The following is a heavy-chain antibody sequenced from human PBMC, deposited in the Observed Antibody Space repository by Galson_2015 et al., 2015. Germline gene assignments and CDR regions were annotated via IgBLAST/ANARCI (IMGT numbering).Heavy chain of an antibody. CDR1: GGTFSSYA. Sequence: SVKVSCKASGGTFSSYAISWVRQAPGQGLEWMGGIIPIFGTANYAQKFQGRVTITADESTSTAYMELSSLRSEDTAVYYCARVPHYYGSGSYYNWFDPWGQGTLVTVSS. V-gene: IGHV1-69*13. D-gene: IGHD3-10*01. CDR3: ARVPHYYGSGSYYNWFDP. CDR2: IIPIFGTA. J-gene: IGHJ5*02.